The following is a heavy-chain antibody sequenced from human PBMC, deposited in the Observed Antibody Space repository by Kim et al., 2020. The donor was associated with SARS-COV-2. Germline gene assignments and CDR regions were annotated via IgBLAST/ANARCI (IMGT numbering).Heavy chain of an antibody. D-gene: IGHD3-10*01. CDR3: ARSPVRGVIMDYYYGMDV. CDR2: IYYSGST. V-gene: IGHV4-59*01. J-gene: IGHJ6*02. Sequence: SETLSLTCTVSGGSISSYYWSWIRQPPGKGLEWIGYIYYSGSTNYNPYLKSRVTISVDTSKNQFSLKLSSVTAADTAVYYCARSPVRGVIMDYYYGMDVWGQGTTVTVSS. CDR1: GGSISSYY.